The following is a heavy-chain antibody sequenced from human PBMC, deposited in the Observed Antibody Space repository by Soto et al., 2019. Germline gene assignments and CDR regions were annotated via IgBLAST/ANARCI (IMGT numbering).Heavy chain of an antibody. CDR1: GGSISSYY. V-gene: IGHV4-59*01. Sequence: SETLSLTCTVSGGSISSYYWSWIRQPPGKGLEWIGYIYYSGSTNYNPSLKSRVTISVDTSKNQFSLKLSSVTAADTAVYYCARDRYSDILTGYRTAYYGMDVWGQGPTVT. D-gene: IGHD3-9*01. CDR3: ARDRYSDILTGYRTAYYGMDV. CDR2: IYYSGST. J-gene: IGHJ6*02.